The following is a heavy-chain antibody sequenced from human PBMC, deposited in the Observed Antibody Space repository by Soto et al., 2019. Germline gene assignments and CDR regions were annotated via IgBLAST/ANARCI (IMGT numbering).Heavy chain of an antibody. J-gene: IGHJ5*01. CDR2: TYYSSKWFN. Sequence: SQTLSLTCAISGDSVSSNSATWNWIRQSPSRGLEWLGRTYYSSKWFNEYAVSVKSRIAINPDTSKNQFSLHLNSVTPEDTAVYSCARATHGAHWFDSWGQGTLVTVSS. CDR3: ARATHGAHWFDS. CDR1: GDSVSSNSAT. D-gene: IGHD2-8*01. V-gene: IGHV6-1*01.